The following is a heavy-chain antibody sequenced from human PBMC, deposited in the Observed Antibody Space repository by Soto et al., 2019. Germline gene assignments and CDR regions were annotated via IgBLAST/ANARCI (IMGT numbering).Heavy chain of an antibody. CDR2: ISTNGGST. CDR3: TTGIVVVIPSGMDV. Sequence: GGSLTLSCSASGFTFSIYAMHWVRQAPGKGLEYVSSISTNGGSTDYADSVKGRFTISRDNSKNTVYLQMSSLRVEDTAVYYCTTGIVVVIPSGMDVWGQGTTVTVSS. CDR1: GFTFSIYA. J-gene: IGHJ6*02. V-gene: IGHV3-64D*06. D-gene: IGHD3-22*01.